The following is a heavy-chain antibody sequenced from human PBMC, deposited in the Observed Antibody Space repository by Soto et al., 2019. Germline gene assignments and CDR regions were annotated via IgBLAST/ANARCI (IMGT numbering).Heavy chain of an antibody. CDR3: PTRHGEFDAFDI. D-gene: IGHD3-10*01. V-gene: IGHV3-23*01. Sequence: EVQLLESGGGLVQRGGSLRPYCAASGFTFSSYAMSWVRQAPGKGLEWVSAISGSGGSTYYADSVKGRFTISRDNSKNTLYLQMNSLRAEDTAVYYCPTRHGEFDAFDIWRQGTMVTVSS. CDR2: ISGSGGST. CDR1: GFTFSSYA. J-gene: IGHJ3*02.